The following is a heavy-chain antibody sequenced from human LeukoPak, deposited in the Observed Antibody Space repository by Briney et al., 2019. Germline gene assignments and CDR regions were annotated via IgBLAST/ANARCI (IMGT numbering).Heavy chain of an antibody. CDR2: ISDSGGNT. J-gene: IGHJ5*02. CDR1: GVTFSSYS. CDR3: AKPSVSGTGRSWFDA. Sequence: GGSLTLSCAASGVTFSSYSMTWIRLAPGKGLEWVSVISDSGGNTVYADSVKGRFTISRDNSENTLYLQMTSMRAADTAVYCCAKPSVSGTGRSWFDAWGQGTLVTVSS. D-gene: IGHD6-19*01. V-gene: IGHV3-23*01.